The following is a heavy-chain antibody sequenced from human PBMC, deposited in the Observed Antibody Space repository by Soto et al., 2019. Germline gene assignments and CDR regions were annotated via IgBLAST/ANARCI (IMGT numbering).Heavy chain of an antibody. CDR3: ARGGPTPPYSSSWTFDF. D-gene: IGHD6-13*01. Sequence: PSETLSLTCTVSGVSISSSSYFWGWIRQPPGKGLEWIGSIHYSGSTYYNPSLKSRITINPDTSKNQFSLQLNSVTPEDTAVYYCARGGPTPPYSSSWTFDFWGQGTLVTVS. V-gene: IGHV4-39*01. J-gene: IGHJ4*02. CDR1: GVSISSSSYF. CDR2: IHYSGST.